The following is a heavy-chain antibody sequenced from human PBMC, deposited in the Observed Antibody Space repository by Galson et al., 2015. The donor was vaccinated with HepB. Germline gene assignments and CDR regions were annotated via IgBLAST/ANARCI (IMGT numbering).Heavy chain of an antibody. V-gene: IGHV6-1*01. CDR1: GDSVSSDSAT. J-gene: IGHJ3*02. CDR3: ARVPLLFVDAVGYDAFDI. D-gene: IGHD3-22*01. CDR2: TYYRSKWHN. Sequence: CAISGDSVSSDSATWNWIRQSPSRGLEWLGRTYYRSKWHNDYALSVKSRISINAYTSKNQISLQLNFVSPEDTAVYFCARVPLLFVDAVGYDAFDIWGQGTLATVSS.